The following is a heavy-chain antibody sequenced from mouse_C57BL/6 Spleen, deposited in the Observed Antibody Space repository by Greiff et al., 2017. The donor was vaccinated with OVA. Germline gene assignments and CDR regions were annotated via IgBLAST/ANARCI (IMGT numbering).Heavy chain of an antibody. Sequence: QVQLQQPGAELVKPGASVKLSCKASGYTFTSYWMNWVKQRTGRGLEWIGMIDPNSGGTKYNEKFKSKATLTVDKPSSTAYMQLSSLTSEDSAVDYCARGSYSNRYFEVWGTGTTVTVSS. CDR2: IDPNSGGT. V-gene: IGHV1-72*01. D-gene: IGHD2-5*01. CDR1: GYTFTSYW. J-gene: IGHJ1*03. CDR3: ARGSYSNRYFEV.